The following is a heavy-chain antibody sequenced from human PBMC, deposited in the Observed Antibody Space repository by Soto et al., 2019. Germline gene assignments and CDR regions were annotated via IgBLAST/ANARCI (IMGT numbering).Heavy chain of an antibody. J-gene: IGHJ5*02. CDR3: TTDLWRIAVVVGSTGYFNP. D-gene: IGHD2-15*01. CDR2: IKSKSDGGTT. CDR1: GFTFSYAW. V-gene: IGHV3-15*01. Sequence: PGGSLRLSCAASGFTFSYAWMSWVRQAPGKGLDWVGRIKSKSDGGTTEYAAPVRGRFTISRDDSKNTLYLQMNSLKTEDTAVYYCTTDLWRIAVVVGSTGYFNPWGQGTPVTAPQ.